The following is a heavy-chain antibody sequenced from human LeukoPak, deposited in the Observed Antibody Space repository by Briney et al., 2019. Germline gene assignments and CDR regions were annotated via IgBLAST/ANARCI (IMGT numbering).Heavy chain of an antibody. J-gene: IGHJ6*02. D-gene: IGHD3-3*02. CDR1: GFTFSTYS. Sequence: GGSLRLSCAASGFTFSTYSMNWVRQAPGKGLEWVSSISGTSSYIYYTDSVKGRFTISRDNARNSLYLQMNSLRAEDTAVYYCARDRGHFGMDVWGQGTTVTVSS. V-gene: IGHV3-21*01. CDR2: ISGTSSYI. CDR3: ARDRGHFGMDV.